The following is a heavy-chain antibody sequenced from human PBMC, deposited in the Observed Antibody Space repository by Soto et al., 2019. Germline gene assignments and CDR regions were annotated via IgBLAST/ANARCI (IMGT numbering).Heavy chain of an antibody. CDR2: ISRYGDIT. CDR1: GFTFNIYA. Sequence: EVQLLESGGDLIQPGGSLRLSCAASGFTFNIYAMTWVRQAPGKGLEWVSAISRYGDITYYADSVEGRFSISRDNSKNTLYLPMNSLRAEDTAVYYCAKDRYLDHDSRGYLFDNWGQGTLVTASS. CDR3: AKDRYLDHDSRGYLFDN. V-gene: IGHV3-23*01. D-gene: IGHD3-22*01. J-gene: IGHJ4*02.